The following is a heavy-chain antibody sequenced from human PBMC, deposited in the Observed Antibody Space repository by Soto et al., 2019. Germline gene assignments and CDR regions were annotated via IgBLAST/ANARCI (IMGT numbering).Heavy chain of an antibody. CDR1: GFNFKKFA. CDR2: ISCCGGST. V-gene: IGHV3-23*01. Sequence: GGSLRLSCEASGFNFKKFAMGWVRQAPGEGLEWVSGISCCGGSTFYADSVKGRFSLARDDSKNTLSLQLNSLRVEDTAHYYCAKADGEQWLIPHLDNWGQGTQVTVTS. D-gene: IGHD6-19*01. J-gene: IGHJ1*01. CDR3: AKADGEQWLIPHLDN.